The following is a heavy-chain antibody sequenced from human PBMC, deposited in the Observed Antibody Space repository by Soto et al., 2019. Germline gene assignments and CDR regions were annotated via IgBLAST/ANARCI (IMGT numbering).Heavy chain of an antibody. CDR2: IYYSGST. CDR1: GGSISSGGYY. V-gene: IGHV4-31*03. D-gene: IGHD3-16*02. Sequence: QVQLQESGPGLVKPSQTLSLTCTVSGGSISSGGYYWSWIRQHPGKGLEWIGYIYYSGSTYYNPSLKSRVTISVDTSKNQFSLKLSSVTAADTAVYYCARVVPHYDYVWGSYRSQYYFDYWGQGTLVTVSS. J-gene: IGHJ4*02. CDR3: ARVVPHYDYVWGSYRSQYYFDY.